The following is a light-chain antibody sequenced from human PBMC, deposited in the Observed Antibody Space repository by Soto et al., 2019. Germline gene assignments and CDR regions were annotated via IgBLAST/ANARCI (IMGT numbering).Light chain of an antibody. J-gene: IGKJ5*01. CDR3: RQYYNSPTT. V-gene: IGKV1-33*01. CDR2: DAS. Sequence: DIQWPQSPSSLSASVGDRVTITCQASQDTSNHLNWYQQKPGKAPKLLIYDASNMETGVPSRFSGSGSGTDFTVTISSLQPEDFATYSCRQYYNSPTTFGQGARLEIK. CDR1: QDTSNH.